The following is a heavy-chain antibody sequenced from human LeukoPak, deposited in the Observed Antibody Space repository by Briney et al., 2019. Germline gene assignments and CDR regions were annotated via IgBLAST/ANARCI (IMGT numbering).Heavy chain of an antibody. Sequence: ASVKVSCKASGYTFTGYYLHWVRQAPGQGLEWMGWIHPNSGGTHYAQKFQGRVTMTRDTSITTAYMELTRLRSDDTAVYYCARDMGGYSGYDYDYWGQGTLVTAPS. CDR3: ARDMGGYSGYDYDY. D-gene: IGHD5-12*01. V-gene: IGHV1-2*02. CDR1: GYTFTGYY. CDR2: IHPNSGGT. J-gene: IGHJ4*02.